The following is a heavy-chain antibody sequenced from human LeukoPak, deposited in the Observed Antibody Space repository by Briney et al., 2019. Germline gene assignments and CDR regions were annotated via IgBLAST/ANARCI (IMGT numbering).Heavy chain of an antibody. D-gene: IGHD3-22*01. CDR2: IKQDGSEK. V-gene: IGHV3-7*01. Sequence: GGSLRLSCAASGFTFSSYAMSWVRQAPGKGLEWVANIKQDGSEKYYVDSVKGRFTISRDNAKNSLYLQMNSLRAEDTAVYYCARDPGDYYDSSGYYSKYAFDIWGQGTMVTVSS. CDR1: GFTFSSYA. CDR3: ARDPGDYYDSSGYYSKYAFDI. J-gene: IGHJ3*02.